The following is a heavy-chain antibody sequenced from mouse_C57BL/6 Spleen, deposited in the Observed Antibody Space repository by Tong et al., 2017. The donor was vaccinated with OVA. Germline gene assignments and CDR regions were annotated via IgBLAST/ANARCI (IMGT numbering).Heavy chain of an antibody. D-gene: IGHD1-2*01. CDR1: GFTFSSYG. V-gene: IGHV5-6-3*01. Sequence: EVQLVESGGGLVQPGGSLKLSCAASGFTFSSYGMSWVRQTPDKRLELVATINSNGGSTYYPDSVKGRFTISRDNAKNTLYLQMSSLKSEDTAMYYCARAGTLLRPFDYWGQGTTLTVSS. CDR3: ARAGTLLRPFDY. J-gene: IGHJ2*01. CDR2: INSNGGST.